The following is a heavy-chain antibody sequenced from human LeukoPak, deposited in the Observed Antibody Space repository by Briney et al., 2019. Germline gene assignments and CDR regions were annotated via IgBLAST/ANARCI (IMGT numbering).Heavy chain of an antibody. CDR1: GFTFGDYA. V-gene: IGHV3-49*03. CDR2: IRSKAYGGTT. D-gene: IGHD4-23*01. Sequence: GGSLRLSCTASGFTFGDYAMSWFRQAPGKGLEWVGFIRSKAYGGTTEYAASVKGRFTISRDDSKSIAYLQMNSLRAEDTAVYYCARDLGKEKYFDYWGQGTLVTVSS. CDR3: ARDLGKEKYFDY. J-gene: IGHJ4*02.